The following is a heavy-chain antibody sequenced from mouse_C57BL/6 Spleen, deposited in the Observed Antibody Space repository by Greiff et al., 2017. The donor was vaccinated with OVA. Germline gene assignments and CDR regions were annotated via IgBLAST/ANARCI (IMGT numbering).Heavy chain of an antibody. Sequence: ESGPGLVKPSQSLSLTCSVTGYSITSGYYWNWIRQFPGNQLEWMGYISYAGSNNYNPSLKNRISITRDTSKNQFFLKLNSVTTEDTATYYCARDDLYWYFDVWGTGTTVTVSS. J-gene: IGHJ1*03. V-gene: IGHV3-6*01. CDR2: ISYAGSN. CDR1: GYSITSGYY. CDR3: ARDDLYWYFDV.